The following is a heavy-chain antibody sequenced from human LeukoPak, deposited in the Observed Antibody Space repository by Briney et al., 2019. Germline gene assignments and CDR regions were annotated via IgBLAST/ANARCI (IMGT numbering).Heavy chain of an antibody. J-gene: IGHJ4*02. CDR2: ISWNSGSI. D-gene: IGHD2-15*01. V-gene: IGHV3-9*01. Sequence: GGSLRLSCAASGFTFDDYAMHWVRQAPGKGLEWVSGISWNSGSIGYADSVKGRFTISRDNAKNSLYLQMNSLRAEDTALYYCAKDIVRYCSGGSCYGLDYWGQGTLVTVSS. CDR1: GFTFDDYA. CDR3: AKDIVRYCSGGSCYGLDY.